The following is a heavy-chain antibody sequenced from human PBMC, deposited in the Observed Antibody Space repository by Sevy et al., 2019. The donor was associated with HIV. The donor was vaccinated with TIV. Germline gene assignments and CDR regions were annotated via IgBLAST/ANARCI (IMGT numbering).Heavy chain of an antibody. J-gene: IGHJ4*02. CDR1: GFTFAKYS. Sequence: GGSLRLSCAASGFTFAKYSMSWVRQAPGKGLEWVSTFSFGCGRINYADSVKGRFTISRDDSKNTLSLQMNSLRAEDKATYFGGREGCTQPHDYWGQGTLVTVSS. V-gene: IGHV3-23*01. D-gene: IGHD2-8*01. CDR3: GREGCTQPHDY. CDR2: FSFGCGRI.